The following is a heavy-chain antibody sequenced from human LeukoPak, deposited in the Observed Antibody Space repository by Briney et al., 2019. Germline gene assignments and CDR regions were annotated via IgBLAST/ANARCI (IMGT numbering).Heavy chain of an antibody. CDR3: ARRGTTYCTVDCCHPNWFDP. D-gene: IGHD2-21*01. V-gene: IGHV3-11*03. CDR1: GFTFSDYY. CDR2: INGSSSDT. Sequence: GSLRLSCAASGFTFSDYYMTWIRQAPGRGLEWISYINGSSSDTKYADSVKGRFTISRDNAKNSVYLLMNSLRAEDTAVYYCARRGTTYCTVDCCHPNWFDPWGQGTLVTVSS. J-gene: IGHJ5*02.